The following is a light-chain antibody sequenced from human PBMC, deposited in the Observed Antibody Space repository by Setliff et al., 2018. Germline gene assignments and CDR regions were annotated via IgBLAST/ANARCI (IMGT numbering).Light chain of an antibody. V-gene: IGLV2-8*01. J-gene: IGLJ1*01. CDR2: EVT. CDR3: ASYAGRFDF. CDR1: SSDVGGYNY. Sequence: QSALTQPPSASGSPGQSVTISCTGSSSDVGGYNYVSWYQQHPGKAPKLMIYEVTKRPSGVPDRFSGSKSGNTASLTVSGLRAEDEADFCASYAGRFDFFGSGTKGTVL.